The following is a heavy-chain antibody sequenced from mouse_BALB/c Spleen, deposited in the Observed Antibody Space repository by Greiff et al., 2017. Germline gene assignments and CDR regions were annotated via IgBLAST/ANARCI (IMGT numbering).Heavy chain of an antibody. CDR1: GYTFTDYW. D-gene: IGHD3-1*01. Sequence: VQLQQPGAELVMPGASVKMSCKASGYTFTDYWMHWVKQRPGQGLEWIGAIDTSDSYTSYNQKFKGKATLTVDESSSIAYMQLSSLTSEDSAVYYCARRGSLYAMDYWGQGTSVTVSS. J-gene: IGHJ4*01. V-gene: IGHV1-69*01. CDR3: ARRGSLYAMDY. CDR2: IDTSDSYT.